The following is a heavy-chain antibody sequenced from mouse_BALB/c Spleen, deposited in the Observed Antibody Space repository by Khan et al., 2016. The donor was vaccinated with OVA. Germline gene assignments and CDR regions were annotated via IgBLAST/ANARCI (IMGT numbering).Heavy chain of an antibody. Sequence: VQLQESGAELAKPGASVKMSCKASGYTFTTYWMHWVKQRPGQGLEWIGYINPTSGYTAYNETFKDRATLSADKSSSTAYMQLSSLTSEDSAVYYCTRDRIDYWGQGTTLTVSS. CDR3: TRDRIDY. V-gene: IGHV1-7*01. CDR2: INPTSGYT. J-gene: IGHJ2*01. CDR1: GYTFTTYW.